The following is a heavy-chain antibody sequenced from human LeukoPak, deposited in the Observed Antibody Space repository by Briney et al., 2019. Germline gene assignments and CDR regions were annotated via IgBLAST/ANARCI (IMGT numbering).Heavy chain of an antibody. CDR1: GFTFGSYW. CDR3: AKHWGYSFLYFDL. CDR2: IISDGTST. D-gene: IGHD7-27*01. J-gene: IGHJ2*01. Sequence: GGSLRLSCAASGFTFGSYWMHWVRQAPGKGLVWVSRIISDGTSTMYADSVKGRFTVSRDNAKKTLYLQMSSLRAEDTAVYYCAKHWGYSFLYFDLWGRGTLVTVSS. V-gene: IGHV3-74*03.